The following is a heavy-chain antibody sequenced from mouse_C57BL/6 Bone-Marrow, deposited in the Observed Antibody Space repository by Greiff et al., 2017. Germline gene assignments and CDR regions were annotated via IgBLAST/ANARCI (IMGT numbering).Heavy chain of an antibody. D-gene: IGHD1-1*01. Sequence: VQLQQPGAELVMPGASVQLSCKASGYTFTSYWMHWVKQRPGQGLAWIGEIDPSDSYPNYNQKFKVKSTLTVDKSSSTAYMQLSSLTSEDSAIYYYAREDYYDSSYLDYWGQGTTLTVS. J-gene: IGHJ2*01. CDR1: GYTFTSYW. CDR3: AREDYYDSSYLDY. V-gene: IGHV1-69*01. CDR2: IDPSDSYP.